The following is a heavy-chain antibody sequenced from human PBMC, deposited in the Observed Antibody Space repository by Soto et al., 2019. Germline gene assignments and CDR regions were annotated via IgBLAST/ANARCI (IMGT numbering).Heavy chain of an antibody. CDR2: IYYSGST. D-gene: IGHD2-15*01. CDR3: ASQIGYCSGGSCHPLPFDY. J-gene: IGHJ4*02. CDR1: GGSISSYY. Sequence: SETLSLTCTVSGGSISSYYWSWIRQPPGKGLEWIGYIYYSGSTNYNPSLKSRVTISVDMSKNQFSLKLSSVTAADTAVYYCASQIGYCSGGSCHPLPFDYWGQGTLVTVSS. V-gene: IGHV4-59*08.